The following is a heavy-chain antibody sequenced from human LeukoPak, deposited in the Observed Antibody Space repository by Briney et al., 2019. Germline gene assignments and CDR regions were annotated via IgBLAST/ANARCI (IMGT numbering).Heavy chain of an antibody. J-gene: IGHJ1*01. V-gene: IGHV4-59*08. CDR1: GGSFNSFY. CDR2: IYYAGNT. Sequence: SETLSLTCTVSGGSFNSFYWSWIRQPPGKALEWIGYIYYAGNTKYSPSLKGRVTMSVDTSKNQFSLKLSSVTAADTAVYYCARLGRTVTTSFQHWGQGTLVTVSS. D-gene: IGHD4-17*01. CDR3: ARLGRTVTTSFQH.